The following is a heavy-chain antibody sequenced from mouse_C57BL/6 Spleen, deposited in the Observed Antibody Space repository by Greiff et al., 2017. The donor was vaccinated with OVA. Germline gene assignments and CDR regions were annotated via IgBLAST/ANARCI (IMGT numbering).Heavy chain of an antibody. J-gene: IGHJ2*01. CDR1: GYTFTSYW. V-gene: IGHV1-50*01. CDR3: ARRLGQGYYFDY. Sequence: VQLQQPGAELVKPGASVKLSCKASGYTFTSYWMQWVKQRPGQGLEWIGEIDPSDSYANYNQKFKGKATLTVDTSSNTAYMQLSSLTSEDSAVYYCARRLGQGYYFDYWGQGTTLTVSS. D-gene: IGHD3-3*01. CDR2: IDPSDSYA.